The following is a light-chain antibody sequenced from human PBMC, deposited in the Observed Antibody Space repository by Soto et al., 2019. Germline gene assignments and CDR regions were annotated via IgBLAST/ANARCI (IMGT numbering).Light chain of an antibody. V-gene: IGLV2-23*01. CDR1: SSDVGRYNI. Sequence: QSALTQPASVSGSPGQSITISCTGSSSDVGRYNIVSWYQQHPGKAHKLMIYEGSQRPSGVSDRFSGSKSGNTASLTISGLQAEDEADYYCCSYAGDRDLIFGGGTTLTVL. CDR3: CSYAGDRDLI. CDR2: EGS. J-gene: IGLJ2*01.